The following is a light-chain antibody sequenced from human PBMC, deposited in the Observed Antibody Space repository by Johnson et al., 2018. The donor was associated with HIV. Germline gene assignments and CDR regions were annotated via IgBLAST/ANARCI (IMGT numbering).Light chain of an antibody. CDR3: ATWDTSLSAGGV. CDR2: KNN. Sequence: QSVLTQTPSVSAAPGQRVTISCSGTSSTFGNSYISWYQLLPGSPPKLLIFKNNERPSGIPDRFSGSKSGTADTLDITGLQTGDEADYYCATWDTSLSAGGVFGTGTKVTVL. CDR1: SSTFGNSY. J-gene: IGLJ1*01. V-gene: IGLV1-51*02.